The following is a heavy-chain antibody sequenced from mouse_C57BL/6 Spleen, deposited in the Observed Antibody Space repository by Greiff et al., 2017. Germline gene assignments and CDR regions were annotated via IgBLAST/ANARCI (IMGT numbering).Heavy chain of an antibody. J-gene: IGHJ2*01. CDR3: TRDTTVEGDFDY. D-gene: IGHD1-1*01. CDR2: IYPGNSDT. Sequence: EVQLQQSGTVLARPGASVKMSCKTSGYTFTSYWMHWVKQRPGQGLEWIGAIYPGNSDTSYNQKFKGKAKLTAVTSASTAYMELSSLTNEDSAVYYCTRDTTVEGDFDYWGQGTTLTVSS. CDR1: GYTFTSYW. V-gene: IGHV1-5*01.